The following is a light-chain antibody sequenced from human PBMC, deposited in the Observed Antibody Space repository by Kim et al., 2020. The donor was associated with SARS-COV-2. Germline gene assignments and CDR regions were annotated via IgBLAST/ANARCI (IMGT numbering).Light chain of an antibody. CDR2: GKN. V-gene: IGLV3-19*01. Sequence: VALGQTVRITCQGDSLRSYYASWYQQKPGQAPVLVIYGKNNRPSGIPDRFSGSSSENTASLTITGAQAEDEADYYCNSRDSSGNRVFGGGTQLTVL. J-gene: IGLJ2*01. CDR3: NSRDSSGNRV. CDR1: SLRSYY.